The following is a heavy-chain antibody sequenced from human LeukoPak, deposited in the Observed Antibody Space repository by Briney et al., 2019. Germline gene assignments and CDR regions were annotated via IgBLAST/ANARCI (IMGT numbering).Heavy chain of an antibody. V-gene: IGHV3-23*01. D-gene: IGHD2-2*01. CDR1: GFTFNNFD. J-gene: IGHJ6*02. CDR2: ISGSGGST. Sequence: GGSLRLSCAASGFTFNNFDINWVRQAPGKGLEWVSVISGSGGSTYYADSVKGRFTISRDNSKNTLYLQMNSLRAEDTAVYYCARDLYCSSTSCYYYYYGMDVWGQGTTVTVSS. CDR3: ARDLYCSSTSCYYYYYGMDV.